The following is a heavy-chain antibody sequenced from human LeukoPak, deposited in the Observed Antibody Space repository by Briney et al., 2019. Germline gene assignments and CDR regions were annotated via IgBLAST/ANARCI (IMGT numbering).Heavy chain of an antibody. V-gene: IGHV3-53*01. D-gene: IGHD1-1*01. CDR2: IFRGGCT. CDR1: GFAVSSYY. Sequence: GGSLRLSCAASGFAVSSYYMSWVRQAPGKGLEWVSAIFRGGCTSYADSVKGRFTISRDNTKNTVFLQLINIRTDDTAVFYYASETWKDWGQGTLVTVSS. J-gene: IGHJ4*02. CDR3: ASETWKD.